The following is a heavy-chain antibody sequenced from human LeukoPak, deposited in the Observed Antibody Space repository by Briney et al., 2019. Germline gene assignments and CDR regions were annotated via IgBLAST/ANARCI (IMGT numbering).Heavy chain of an antibody. V-gene: IGHV3-23*01. CDR2: ISGSGGST. CDR3: AKDWGTMVRGVIAY. J-gene: IGHJ4*02. Sequence: GGSLRLSCAASGFTFSSYAMSWVRQAPGKGLERVSAISGSGGSTYYADSVKGRFTISRDNSKNTLYLQMDSLRAEDTAVYYCAKDWGTMVRGVIAYWGQGTLVTVSS. D-gene: IGHD3-10*01. CDR1: GFTFSSYA.